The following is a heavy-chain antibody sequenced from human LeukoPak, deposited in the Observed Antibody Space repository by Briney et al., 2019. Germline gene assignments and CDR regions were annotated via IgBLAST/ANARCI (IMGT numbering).Heavy chain of an antibody. CDR2: INQDGSEK. J-gene: IGHJ3*02. CDR3: ARVWQYYYDYRAFDI. CDR1: GFILRNHW. V-gene: IGHV3-7*01. D-gene: IGHD3-16*01. Sequence: PGRSLRLSCEASGFILRNHWMRWVRQGPGKGLEWVANINQDGSEKFYVDSVKGRFTISRDNAKDSLFLQLNSLRAEDTAVYYCARVWQYYYDYRAFDIWGQGTMVTVS.